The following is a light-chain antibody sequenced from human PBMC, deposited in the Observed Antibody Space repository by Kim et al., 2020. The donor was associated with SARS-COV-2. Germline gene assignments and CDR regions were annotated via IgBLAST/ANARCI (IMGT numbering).Light chain of an antibody. CDR2: END. J-gene: IGLJ3*02. CDR3: QSFDSSTHSWV. V-gene: IGLV6-57*03. CDR1: SGRITSNY. Sequence: ISGARSSGRITSNYVDGYRQRPGTAPTTMIYENDRRPSGVPGRVSGSIDSSANSDSLTISGLKTEDEADYSCQSFDSSTHSWVFGGGTKLTVL.